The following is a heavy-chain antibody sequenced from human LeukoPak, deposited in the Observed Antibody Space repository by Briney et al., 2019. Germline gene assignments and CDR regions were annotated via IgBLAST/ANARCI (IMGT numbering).Heavy chain of an antibody. Sequence: VSVKVSCKASGYIFTSYHIHWVRQAPGQGLEWMGIINPSGGSTNYAQKFQGRVTMTRDTSTSTVYMELSSLRSEDTAVYYCARDLYHRYYDNGGYAVDDWGQGTLVTVSS. CDR2: INPSGGST. V-gene: IGHV1-46*01. CDR3: ARDLYHRYYDNGGYAVDD. D-gene: IGHD3-22*01. J-gene: IGHJ4*02. CDR1: GYIFTSYH.